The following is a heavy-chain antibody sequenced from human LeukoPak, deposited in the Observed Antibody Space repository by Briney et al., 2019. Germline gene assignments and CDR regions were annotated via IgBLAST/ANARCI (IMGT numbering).Heavy chain of an antibody. D-gene: IGHD1-26*01. CDR3: AKNRGGSYYSGSDY. CDR2: IRSKAYGGTT. Sequence: GGSLRLSCTASGFTFGDYAMSWFRQAPGKGLEWVGFIRSKAYGGTTEYAASVKGRFTISGDDSKSIAYLQMNSLRADDTAVYYCAKNRGGSYYSGSDYWGQGTLVTVSS. V-gene: IGHV3-49*03. J-gene: IGHJ4*02. CDR1: GFTFGDYA.